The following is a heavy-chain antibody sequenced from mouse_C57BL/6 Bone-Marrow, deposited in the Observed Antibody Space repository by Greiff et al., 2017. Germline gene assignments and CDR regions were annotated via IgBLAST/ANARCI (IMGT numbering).Heavy chain of an antibody. Sequence: QVQLKQPGAELVMPGASVKLSCKASGYTFTDYEMHWVKQTPVHGLEWIGAIDPETGGTAYNQKFKGKAILTADKSSSTAYMELRSLTSEDSAVYYCTKGFAYWGQGTLVTVSA. CDR1: GYTFTDYE. CDR2: IDPETGGT. CDR3: TKGFAY. V-gene: IGHV1-15*01. J-gene: IGHJ3*01.